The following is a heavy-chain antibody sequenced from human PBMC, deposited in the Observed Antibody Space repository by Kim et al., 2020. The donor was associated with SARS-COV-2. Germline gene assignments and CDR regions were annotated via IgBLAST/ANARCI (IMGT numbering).Heavy chain of an antibody. V-gene: IGHV3-23*01. D-gene: IGHD3-22*01. J-gene: IGHJ3*02. CDR1: GFTFSSYA. CDR3: ANSMIVVVIGARGGAFDI. CDR2: ISGSGGST. Sequence: GGSLRLSCAASGFTFSSYAMSWVRQAPGKGLEWVSAISGSGGSTYYADSVKGRFTISRDNSKNTLYLQMNSLRAEDTAVYYCANSMIVVVIGARGGAFDIWGQGTMVTVSS.